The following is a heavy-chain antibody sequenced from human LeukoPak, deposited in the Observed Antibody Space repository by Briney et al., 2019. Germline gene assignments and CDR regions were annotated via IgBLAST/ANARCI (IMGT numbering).Heavy chain of an antibody. CDR3: AREEAGGPDY. J-gene: IGHJ4*02. V-gene: IGHV3-7*01. CDR1: GVRFTTYW. Sequence: PGGSLRLSCAASGVRFTTYWMTWVRQAPGKGQEWVANINEDGGEKHHVDSVKGRFTISRDNAKNSLDLQMHSLRAEDTAVYYCAREEAGGPDYWGQGILVTVSS. D-gene: IGHD3-10*01. CDR2: INEDGGEK.